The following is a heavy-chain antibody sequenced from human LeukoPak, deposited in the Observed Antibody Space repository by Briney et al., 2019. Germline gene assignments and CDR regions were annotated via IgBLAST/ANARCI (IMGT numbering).Heavy chain of an antibody. CDR1: GFTVSSNY. Sequence: GGSLRLSCAASGFTVSSNYMSWVRQAPGKGLEWVSVIYSGGSTYYADSVKGRFTLSRHNSKNTLYLQMNSLRAEDTAVYYCARAGGYGDYSFSYWGQGTLVTVSS. V-gene: IGHV3-53*04. CDR2: IYSGGST. D-gene: IGHD4-17*01. J-gene: IGHJ4*02. CDR3: ARAGGYGDYSFSY.